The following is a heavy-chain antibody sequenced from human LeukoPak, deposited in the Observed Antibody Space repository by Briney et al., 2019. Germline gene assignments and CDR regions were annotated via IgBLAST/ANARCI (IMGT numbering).Heavy chain of an antibody. Sequence: SETLSLTCTVSGSSISSGYYWGWIRQPPGKGLEWIGSIHHTGSPYYNPSLKSRVTISVDTSKNQFSLKLSSVTAADTAVYYCARYWYFDLWGRGTLVTVSS. CDR3: ARYWYFDL. J-gene: IGHJ2*01. CDR2: IHHTGSP. V-gene: IGHV4-38-2*02. CDR1: GSSISSGYY.